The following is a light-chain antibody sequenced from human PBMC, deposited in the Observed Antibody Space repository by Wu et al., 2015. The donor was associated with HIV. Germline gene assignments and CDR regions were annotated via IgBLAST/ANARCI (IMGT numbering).Light chain of an antibody. CDR3: QQYNNWPPT. CDR1: QNVRSN. J-gene: IGKJ1*01. CDR2: GAS. Sequence: EIVMTQSPATLSVSPGERATLSCRASQNVRSNLAWYQQKPGQAPRLLIYGASTRATGIPARFSGSGSGTEFTLTISSLQSEDFAVYYCQQYNNWPPTFGQGTKVEIK. V-gene: IGKV3-15*01.